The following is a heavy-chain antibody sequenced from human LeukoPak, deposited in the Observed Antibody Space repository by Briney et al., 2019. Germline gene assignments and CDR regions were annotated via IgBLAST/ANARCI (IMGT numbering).Heavy chain of an antibody. J-gene: IGHJ4*02. CDR3: AKGRLRTRRGYSGYDSFDY. CDR1: GFTFSSYA. CDR2: ISGSGGST. Sequence: PGGSLRLSCAASGFTFSSYAMSWVRQAPGKGLEWVSAISGSGGSTYYADSVKGRFANSRDNSKNTLYLQMNSLRAEDTAVYYCAKGRLRTRRGYSGYDSFDYWGQGTLVTVSS. D-gene: IGHD5-12*01. V-gene: IGHV3-23*01.